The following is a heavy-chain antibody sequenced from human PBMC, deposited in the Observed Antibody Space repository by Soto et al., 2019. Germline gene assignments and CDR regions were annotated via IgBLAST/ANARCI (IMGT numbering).Heavy chain of an antibody. CDR1: GGSFNTYG. V-gene: IGHV1-69*01. CDR3: ARDGVDVSRTTVRHGALDI. J-gene: IGHJ3*02. Sequence: QVQLVQSGAGVKKPGSSVKVSCKASGGSFNTYGISWVRQAPGQGLEWMGGFLPVFTTAKYAQKFQGRVSITADESTYTAYMELSSLRSEDTAVYFCARDGVDVSRTTVRHGALDIWGQGTVVTVSS. CDR2: FLPVFTTA. D-gene: IGHD4-17*01.